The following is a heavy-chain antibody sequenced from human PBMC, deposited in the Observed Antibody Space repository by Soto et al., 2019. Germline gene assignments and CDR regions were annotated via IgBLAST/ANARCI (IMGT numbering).Heavy chain of an antibody. J-gene: IGHJ4*02. CDR1: GYTFVNYA. D-gene: IGHD3-10*01. V-gene: IGHV1-18*01. CDR2: ISAYNGNT. CDR3: AREAGSGSYYPFDY. Sequence: QVQLVQSGAEVKKPGASVKVSCKSSGYTFVNYAICWVRQAPGQGLEWMGCISAYNGNTDYAQNLQGRVTMTTDTSTTTAYMELRSLRCDDTAVYFCAREAGSGSYYPFDYWGQGTLVTVSS.